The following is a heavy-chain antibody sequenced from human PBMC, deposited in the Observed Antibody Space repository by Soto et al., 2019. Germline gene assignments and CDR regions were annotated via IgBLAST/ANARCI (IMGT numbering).Heavy chain of an antibody. CDR2: ISGSGGST. CDR3: AKDREELRYFDWYANYFDY. CDR1: GFTFSSYA. J-gene: IGHJ4*02. D-gene: IGHD3-9*01. V-gene: IGHV3-23*01. Sequence: EVQLLESGGGLVQPGGSLRLSCAASGFTFSSYAMSWVRQAPGKGLEWVSAISGSGGSTYYADSVKGRFTISRDNSKNTLYLQMNSLRAEDTAVYYCAKDREELRYFDWYANYFDYWGQGTLVTVSS.